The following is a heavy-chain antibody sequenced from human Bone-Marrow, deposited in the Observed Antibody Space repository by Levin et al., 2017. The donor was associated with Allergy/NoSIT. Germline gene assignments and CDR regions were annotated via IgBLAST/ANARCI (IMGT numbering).Heavy chain of an antibody. CDR2: IYYSGNT. CDR3: ARFNGYDFDY. D-gene: IGHD5-12*01. J-gene: IGHJ4*02. CDR1: GGSISGGGYY. V-gene: IGHV4-31*03. Sequence: ASETLSRTCTVSGGSISGGGYYWSWIRQHPGKGLEWIGYIYYSGNTYYNPSLKSRVIISVVTSKNQLSLKLTSVTVADTAVYYCARFNGYDFDYWGQGTLVTVSS.